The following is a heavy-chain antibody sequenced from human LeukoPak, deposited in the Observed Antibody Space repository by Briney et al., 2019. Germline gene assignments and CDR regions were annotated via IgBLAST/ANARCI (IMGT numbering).Heavy chain of an antibody. D-gene: IGHD1-26*01. V-gene: IGHV4-38-2*02. Sequence: PSETLSLTCTVSGYSISSGYYWGWIRQPPGKGLEWIGSIYYSGSTYYNPSLKSRVTISVDTSKNQFSLKLSSVTAADTAVYYCARSVFGGGSYSFDPWGQGTLVTVSS. CDR2: IYYSGST. CDR3: ARSVFGGGSYSFDP. J-gene: IGHJ5*02. CDR1: GYSISSGYY.